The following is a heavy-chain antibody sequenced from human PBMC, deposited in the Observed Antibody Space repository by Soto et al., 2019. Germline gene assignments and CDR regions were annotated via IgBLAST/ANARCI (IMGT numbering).Heavy chain of an antibody. V-gene: IGHV4-31*03. Sequence: QVQLQESGPGLVKPSQTLSLTCTVSGGSISSGAYYWSWIRQHPGKGLEWIGYIYSSGSTYYSPSLKRRGTITVDTSKNQVSRKLSSVTAADTAVYDCASSSMVRGAHYYYGMDVWGQGTTVTGSS. CDR3: ASSSMVRGAHYYYGMDV. J-gene: IGHJ6*02. CDR1: GGSISSGAYY. CDR2: IYSSGST. D-gene: IGHD3-10*01.